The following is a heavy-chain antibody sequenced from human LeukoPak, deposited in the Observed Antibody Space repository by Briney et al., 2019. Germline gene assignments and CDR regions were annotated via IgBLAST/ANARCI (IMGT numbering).Heavy chain of an antibody. J-gene: IGHJ4*02. D-gene: IGHD5-12*01. V-gene: IGHV1-69*13. Sequence: GASVKVSCKASGGTFSSYAISWVRQAPGQGLEWMGGIIPIFGTANYAQKFQGRVTITADESTSTVYMELSSLRSEDTAVYYCTRDSGYSGYDFDWGQGTLVTVSS. CDR3: TRDSGYSGYDFD. CDR1: GGTFSSYA. CDR2: IIPIFGTA.